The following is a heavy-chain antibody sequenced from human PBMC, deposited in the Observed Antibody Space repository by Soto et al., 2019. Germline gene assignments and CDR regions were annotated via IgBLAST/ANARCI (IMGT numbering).Heavy chain of an antibody. J-gene: IGHJ4*02. Sequence: QVQLVQSGADVKKPGASVKVSCEASAYSFSTYAITWVRQAHGQGLEWLGRISTYNGNTNYAAVLQGRVTLTTDASRVTAFMELRSLRADDTAVYSCAITSAVTGLGYYLDYWGQGTLVTVTS. CDR1: AYSFSTYA. V-gene: IGHV1-18*04. CDR3: AITSAVTGLGYYLDY. CDR2: ISTYNGNT. D-gene: IGHD2-21*02.